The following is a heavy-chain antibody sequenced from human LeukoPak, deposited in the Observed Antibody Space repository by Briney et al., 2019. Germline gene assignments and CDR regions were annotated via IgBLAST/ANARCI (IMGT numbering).Heavy chain of an antibody. V-gene: IGHV3-30*04. J-gene: IGHJ5*02. CDR1: GFTFSSYA. D-gene: IGHD3-10*01. CDR3: ARDLYYGSGLNWFDP. Sequence: GRSLRLSCAASGFTFSSYAMHWVRQAPGKGLEWVAVISYDGSNKYYAGSVKGRFTISRDNSKNTLYLQMNSLRAEDTAVYYCARDLYYGSGLNWFDPWGQGTLVTVSS. CDR2: ISYDGSNK.